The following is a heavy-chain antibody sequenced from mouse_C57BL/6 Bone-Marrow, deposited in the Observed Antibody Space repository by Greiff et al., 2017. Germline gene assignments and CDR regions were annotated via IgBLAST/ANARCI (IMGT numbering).Heavy chain of an antibody. CDR1: GFTFSSYA. Sequence: EVKLVESGGGLVKPGGSLKLSCAASGFTFSSYAMSWVRQTPETRLEWVATISDGGSYTYYPDNVKGRFTISRDNAKNNLYLQMSHLKSEDTAMYYCARDQDGSSYWYFDVWGTGTTVTVSS. D-gene: IGHD1-1*01. CDR3: ARDQDGSSYWYFDV. CDR2: ISDGGSYT. J-gene: IGHJ1*03. V-gene: IGHV5-4*01.